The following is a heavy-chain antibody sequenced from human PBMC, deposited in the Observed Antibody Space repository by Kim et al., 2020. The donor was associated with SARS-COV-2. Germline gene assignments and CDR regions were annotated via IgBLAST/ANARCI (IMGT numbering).Heavy chain of an antibody. CDR1: GGSFSGYY. D-gene: IGHD5-18*01. CDR2: INHSGST. Sequence: SETLSLTCAVYGGSFSGYYWSWIRQPPGKGLEWIGEINHSGSTNYNPSLKSRVTISVDTSKNQFSLKLSSVTAADTAVYYCARGEFRIQLWFGYWGQGTLVTVSS. CDR3: ARGEFRIQLWFGY. J-gene: IGHJ4*02. V-gene: IGHV4-34*01.